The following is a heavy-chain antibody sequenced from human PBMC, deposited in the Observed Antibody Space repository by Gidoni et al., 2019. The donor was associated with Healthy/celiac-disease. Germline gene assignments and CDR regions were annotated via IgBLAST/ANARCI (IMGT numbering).Heavy chain of an antibody. D-gene: IGHD3-22*01. CDR1: GGSISSSSYY. V-gene: IGHV4-39*01. Sequence: QLQLQESGPGLVKPSETLSLTCTVSGGSISSSSYYWGWIRQPPGKGLEWIGSIYYSGSTYYNPSLKSRVTISVDTSKNQFSLKLSSVTAADTAVYYWARHRGYYYDSSLDWGQGTLVTVSS. CDR2: IYYSGST. CDR3: ARHRGYYYDSSLD. J-gene: IGHJ4*02.